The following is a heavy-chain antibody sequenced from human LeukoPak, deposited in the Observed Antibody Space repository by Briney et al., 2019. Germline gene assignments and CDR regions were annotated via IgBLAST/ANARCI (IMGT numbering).Heavy chain of an antibody. D-gene: IGHD5-12*01. J-gene: IGHJ5*02. V-gene: IGHV1-8*01. CDR2: MNPNSGNT. CDR1: GYTFTRYD. Sequence: ASVKVSCKASGYTFTRYDINWVRQATGQGLEWRGWMNPNSGNTGYAQKFQGRFTMTRNTSITTAYMALSSLRSEDTAVYYCARGQWLRLGYNWFDPWGQGTLVTVSS. CDR3: ARGQWLRLGYNWFDP.